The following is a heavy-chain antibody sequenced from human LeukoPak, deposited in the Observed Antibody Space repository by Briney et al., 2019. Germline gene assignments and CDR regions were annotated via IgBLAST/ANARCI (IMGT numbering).Heavy chain of an antibody. J-gene: IGHJ4*02. Sequence: GGSLRLSCAASGFTFDNYGMSWVRLAPGKGLEWVSGINWNGGSIGYAHSVKGRFTISRDNAKNSLYLQMNSLRAEDTALYYCARVGIYGDYGRYFDYWGQGTLVTVSS. CDR2: INWNGGSI. CDR1: GFTFDNYG. D-gene: IGHD4-17*01. CDR3: ARVGIYGDYGRYFDY. V-gene: IGHV3-20*04.